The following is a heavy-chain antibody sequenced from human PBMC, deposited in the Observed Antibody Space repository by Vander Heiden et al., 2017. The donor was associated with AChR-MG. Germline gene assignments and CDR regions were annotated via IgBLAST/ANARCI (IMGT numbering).Heavy chain of an antibody. CDR2: MNPNSGNT. Sequence: QVQLVQSGAEVKKPGASVKVSCKASGYTFTSYDINWVRQATGQGLEWMGWMNPNSGNTGYAQKFQGRVTMTRNTSISTAYMELSSLRSEDTAVYYCARGVQARFLEWIPLAHYGMDVWGQGTTVTVSS. V-gene: IGHV1-8*01. D-gene: IGHD3-3*01. CDR3: ARGVQARFLEWIPLAHYGMDV. J-gene: IGHJ6*02. CDR1: GYTFTSYD.